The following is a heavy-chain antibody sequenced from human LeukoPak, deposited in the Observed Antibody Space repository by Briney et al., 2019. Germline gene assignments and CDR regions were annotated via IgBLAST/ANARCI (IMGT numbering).Heavy chain of an antibody. Sequence: TGGSLRLSCAASGFTFSSYEMNWVRQAPGKGLEWVSYISSSGSTIYYADSVKGRFTISRDNAKNSLYLQMNSLRAEDTAVYYCVRDPYYGDYVVWGQGTLVTVSS. D-gene: IGHD4-17*01. V-gene: IGHV3-48*03. CDR2: ISSSGSTI. CDR1: GFTFSSYE. J-gene: IGHJ4*02. CDR3: VRDPYYGDYVV.